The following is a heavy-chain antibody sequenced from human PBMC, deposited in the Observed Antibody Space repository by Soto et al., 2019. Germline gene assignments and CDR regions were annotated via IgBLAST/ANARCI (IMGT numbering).Heavy chain of an antibody. J-gene: IGHJ4*02. Sequence: QLQLQESGPGLVKPSETLSLTCAVSGASISRGGFHWGWIRQPPGQGLEWIGSLYSGSTYYNPSLKSRVTTSADTSKNQFSLTLSSVTAAVTAVDYCARRGSGHTFDYWGQGTLVTVSS. D-gene: IGHD3-10*01. V-gene: IGHV4-39*01. CDR3: ARRGSGHTFDY. CDR2: LYSGST. CDR1: GASISRGGFH.